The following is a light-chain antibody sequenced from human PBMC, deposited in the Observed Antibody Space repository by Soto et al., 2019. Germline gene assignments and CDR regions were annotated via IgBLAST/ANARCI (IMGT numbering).Light chain of an antibody. Sequence: EIVLTQSPGTLSLSPGERATLSCRASQSVTGSYLAWYQQRPSQAPRLLIYGASSRATGTPDRFSGSGSVTDFTLTIIILEPEDFAVYYCQQYGISPKPCGQGPKVEIE. CDR2: GAS. J-gene: IGKJ1*01. CDR1: QSVTGSY. V-gene: IGKV3-20*01. CDR3: QQYGISPKP.